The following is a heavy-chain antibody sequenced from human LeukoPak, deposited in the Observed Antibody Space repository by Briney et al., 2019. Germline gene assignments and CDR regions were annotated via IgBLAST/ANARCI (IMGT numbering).Heavy chain of an antibody. Sequence: GRSLRLSCAASGFIFSSYAMHWVRQAPGTGLEWVAVISYDGNNNYFADSVKGRFTISRDNSKNTLYLQMNSLRAEDTAVYYCARVHRTGWVVDAFDIWGQGTMVTVSS. D-gene: IGHD3/OR15-3a*01. V-gene: IGHV3-30-3*01. CDR1: GFIFSSYA. J-gene: IGHJ3*02. CDR2: ISYDGNNN. CDR3: ARVHRTGWVVDAFDI.